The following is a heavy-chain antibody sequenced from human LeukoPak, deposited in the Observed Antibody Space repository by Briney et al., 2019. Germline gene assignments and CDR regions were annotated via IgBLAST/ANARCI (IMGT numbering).Heavy chain of an antibody. CDR1: GGSFSGYY. Sequence: SETLSLTCAVYGGSFSGYYWSWIRQPPGKGLEWIGYIYYSGSTNYNPSLKSRVTISVDTSKNQFSLKLSSVTAADTAVYYCARQMDTAMVTGHYYYYMDVWGKGTTVTVSS. V-gene: IGHV4-59*08. CDR2: IYYSGST. CDR3: ARQMDTAMVTGHYYYYMDV. D-gene: IGHD5-18*01. J-gene: IGHJ6*03.